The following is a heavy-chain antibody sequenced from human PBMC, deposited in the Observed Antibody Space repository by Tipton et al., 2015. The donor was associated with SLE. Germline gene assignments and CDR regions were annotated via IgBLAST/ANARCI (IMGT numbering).Heavy chain of an antibody. V-gene: IGHV5-51*01. Sequence: QSGAEVKKPGESLKISCEASGYTFTNFWIGWVRQMPGKGLEWMGITHPGDSDTIYSPSFQGRVTISADKSIGTAYLQWSSLQASDTAIYYCARHWDIAVAKRFYYYGMDVWGQGTTVIVSS. CDR3: ARHWDIAVAKRFYYYGMDV. J-gene: IGHJ6*02. CDR1: GYTFTNFW. CDR2: THPGDSDT. D-gene: IGHD2-15*01.